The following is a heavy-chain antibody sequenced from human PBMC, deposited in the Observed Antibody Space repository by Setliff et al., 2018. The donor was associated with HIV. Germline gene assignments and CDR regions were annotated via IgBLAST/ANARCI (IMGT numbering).Heavy chain of an antibody. V-gene: IGHV4-39*01. J-gene: IGHJ6*03. D-gene: IGHD1-7*01. CDR1: GGSFSNSYYF. CDR3: ARHRQGLTGSTPGYYMDV. Sequence: LSLTCNVSGGSFSNSYYFWGWIRQPPGKGLEWIGSISYSGSTYYNPSLKSRVTTSVDTSKNQFSLKLSSVTAADTAVYYCARHRQGLTGSTPGYYMDVWGKGTTVTVSS. CDR2: ISYSGST.